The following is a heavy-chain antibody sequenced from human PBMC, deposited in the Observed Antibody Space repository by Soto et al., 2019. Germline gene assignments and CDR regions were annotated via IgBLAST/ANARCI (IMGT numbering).Heavy chain of an antibody. D-gene: IGHD5-18*01. J-gene: IGHJ5*02. V-gene: IGHV6-1*01. CDR2: TYYRSKWYN. CDR1: GDSVSSNSAA. CDR3: ARDSLREYSSLSFDP. Sequence: QTLSLPWASSGDSVSSNSAAWNLIRQSPSRGLEWLGRTYYRSKWYNDYAVSVKSRITINPDTSKNQFSLQLNSVTPEDTAVYYCARDSLREYSSLSFDPWGQGTLVTVSS.